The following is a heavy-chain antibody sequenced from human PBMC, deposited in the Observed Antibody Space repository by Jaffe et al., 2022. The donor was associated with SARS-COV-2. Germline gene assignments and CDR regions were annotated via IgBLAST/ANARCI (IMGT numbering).Heavy chain of an antibody. CDR3: ARDLVVAAAYYYYYGMDV. CDR2: ISSSSSYI. CDR1: GFTFSSYS. J-gene: IGHJ6*02. D-gene: IGHD2-15*01. Sequence: EVQLVESGGGLVKPGGSLRLSCAASGFTFSSYSMNWVRQAPGKGLEWVSSISSSSSYIYYADSVKGRFTISRDNAKNSLYLQMNSLRAEDTAVYYCARDLVVAAAYYYYYGMDVWGQGTTVTVSS. V-gene: IGHV3-21*01.